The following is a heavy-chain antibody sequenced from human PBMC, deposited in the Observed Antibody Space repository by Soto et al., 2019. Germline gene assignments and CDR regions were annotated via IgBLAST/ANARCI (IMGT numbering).Heavy chain of an antibody. CDR1: GFDFGSFG. Sequence: SVKVSCKASGFDFGSFGMQWVRQAHGQGFEWMGWIVVGSGNTNYAQKFRERVTISRDMSTSTAHMEVTSLTSEDTAVYYCAAELYSGGSCCSFDIWGQGTMVTVSS. J-gene: IGHJ3*02. D-gene: IGHD2-15*01. CDR2: IVVGSGNT. CDR3: AAELYSGGSCCSFDI. V-gene: IGHV1-58*02.